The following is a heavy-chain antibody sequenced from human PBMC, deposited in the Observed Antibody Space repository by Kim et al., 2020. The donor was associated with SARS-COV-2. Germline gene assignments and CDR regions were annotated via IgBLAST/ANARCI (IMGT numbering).Heavy chain of an antibody. V-gene: IGHV4-59*01. CDR2: T. D-gene: IGHD6-25*01. J-gene: IGHJ5*02. Sequence: TNSNPSLKRPATITGDTSTSQFSLKLSSVTAADTAVYYCARARLLTGFDPWGQGTLVTVSS. CDR3: ARARLLTGFDP.